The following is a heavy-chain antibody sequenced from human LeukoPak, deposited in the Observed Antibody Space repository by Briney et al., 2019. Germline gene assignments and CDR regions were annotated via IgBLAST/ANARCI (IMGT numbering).Heavy chain of an antibody. CDR3: VREGNELLSKNFDY. D-gene: IGHD3-16*02. V-gene: IGHV1-2*02. Sequence: ASLKLSCKASGFTFTGYYIHWVRQAPGQGLEWMGYINPNSGGTNSPQKFQGRFTITTDTSISTAYMELSSLISDDTAMYYCVREGNELLSKNFDYWGQGTLVSVSS. J-gene: IGHJ4*02. CDR2: INPNSGGT. CDR1: GFTFTGYY.